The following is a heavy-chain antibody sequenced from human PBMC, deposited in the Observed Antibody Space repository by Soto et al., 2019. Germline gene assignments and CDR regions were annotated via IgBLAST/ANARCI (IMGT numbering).Heavy chain of an antibody. CDR2: IYHSGST. V-gene: IGHV4-30-4*01. CDR3: ARERPDGARLAP. J-gene: IGHJ5*02. CDR1: DESISRWEYY. Sequence: SQTLSQTCSVSDESISRWEYYWSWIRQPPGKGLEWIGYIYHSGSTYYNPSLKSRVTISVDTSKNQFSLKLSSVTAADTAVYYCARERPDGARLAPWGQGTLVTVSS. D-gene: IGHD6-6*01.